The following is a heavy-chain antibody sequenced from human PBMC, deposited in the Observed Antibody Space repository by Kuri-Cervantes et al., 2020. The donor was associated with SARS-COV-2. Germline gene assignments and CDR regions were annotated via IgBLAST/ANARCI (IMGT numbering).Heavy chain of an antibody. V-gene: IGHV1-2*02. CDR1: GYTFTGYY. D-gene: IGHD6-19*01. CDR3: ARAGVAGYSSGWNPYYYYGMDV. Sequence: ASVKVSCKASGYTFTGYYMHWVRQAPGQGLEWMGWINPNSGGTNYAQKFQGRVTMTRDTSISTAYMELSRLRSDDTAVYYCARAGVAGYSSGWNPYYYYGMDVWGQGTTVTVSS. J-gene: IGHJ6*02. CDR2: INPNSGGT.